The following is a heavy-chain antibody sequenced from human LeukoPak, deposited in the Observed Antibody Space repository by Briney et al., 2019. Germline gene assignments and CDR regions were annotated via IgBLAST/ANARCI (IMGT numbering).Heavy chain of an antibody. Sequence: PGGSLRLSCAASGLTVSSNYMSWVRQAPGKGLEWVSVIYSGGNTYYADSVKGRFTISRDNSKNTLYLQMNSLRAEGTAVYYCARVQGGYCSGGSCYPHPYFDYWGQGTLVTVSS. D-gene: IGHD2-15*01. CDR1: GLTVSSNY. CDR3: ARVQGGYCSGGSCYPHPYFDY. J-gene: IGHJ4*02. V-gene: IGHV3-53*01. CDR2: IYSGGNT.